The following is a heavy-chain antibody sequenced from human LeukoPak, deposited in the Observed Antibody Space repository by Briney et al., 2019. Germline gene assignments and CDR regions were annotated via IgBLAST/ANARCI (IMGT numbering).Heavy chain of an antibody. J-gene: IGHJ6*02. Sequence: APVKFSCKASGYTFTDYYIHWVRQAPGQGLEWMGWINPTSGVTNYAQKFQDWVTLTRDTSISTAYMELSSLRSEDTAVYYCARESGTGVYYYYGMDVWGQGTTVTVSS. CDR3: ARESGTGVYYYYGMDV. V-gene: IGHV1-2*04. CDR1: GYTFTDYY. CDR2: INPTSGVT. D-gene: IGHD6-13*01.